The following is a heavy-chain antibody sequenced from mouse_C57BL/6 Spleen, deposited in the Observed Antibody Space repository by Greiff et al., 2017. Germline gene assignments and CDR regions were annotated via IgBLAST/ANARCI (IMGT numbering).Heavy chain of an antibody. V-gene: IGHV14-2*01. J-gene: IGHJ2*01. Sequence: VQLQQSGAELVKPGASVKLSCTASGFNIKDYYMHWVKQRTEQGLEWIGRIDPEDGDTKYAPKFQGKATITADTSSNTAYLQLSSLTSEDTAVYYCARRDFHYYGSSDGYFDYWGQGTTLTVSS. CDR1: GFNIKDYY. CDR2: IDPEDGDT. CDR3: ARRDFHYYGSSDGYFDY. D-gene: IGHD1-1*01.